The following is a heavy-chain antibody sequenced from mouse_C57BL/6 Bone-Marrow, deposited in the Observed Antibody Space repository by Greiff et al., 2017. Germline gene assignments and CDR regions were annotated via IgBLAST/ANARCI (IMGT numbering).Heavy chain of an antibody. Sequence: EVQLMESGGGLVKPGGSLKLSCAASGFTFSDYGMHWVRQAPEKGLEWVAYISSDSSTIYYADTVKGRFTSSRDNAKNTLFLQMTSLRSEDTAMYYCATSNPDYWGQGTTLTVSS. CDR1: GFTFSDYG. D-gene: IGHD2-5*01. CDR2: ISSDSSTI. CDR3: ATSNPDY. J-gene: IGHJ2*01. V-gene: IGHV5-17*01.